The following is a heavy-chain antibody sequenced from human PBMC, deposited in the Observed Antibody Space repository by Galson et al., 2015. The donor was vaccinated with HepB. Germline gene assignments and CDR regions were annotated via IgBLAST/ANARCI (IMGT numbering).Heavy chain of an antibody. D-gene: IGHD6-6*01. V-gene: IGHV3-30-3*01. CDR2: ISYDGSNK. CDR1: GFTFSSYA. CDR3: ARDQYSSSYYYYGMDV. J-gene: IGHJ6*02. Sequence: LRLSCAASGFTFSSYAMHWVRQAPGKGLEWVAVISYDGSNKYYADSVKGRFTISRDNSKNTLYLQMNSLRAEDTAVYYCARDQYSSSYYYYGMDVWGQGTTVTVSS.